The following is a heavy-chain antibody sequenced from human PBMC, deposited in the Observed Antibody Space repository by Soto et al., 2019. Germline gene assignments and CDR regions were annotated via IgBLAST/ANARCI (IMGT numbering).Heavy chain of an antibody. CDR1: GFTFSSYA. Sequence: GGSLRLSCAASGFTFSSYAMSWVRQAPGKGLEWVSAISGSGGSTYYADSVKGRFTISRDNSKNTLYLQMNSLRAEDTAVYYCAKRGYYDFWSGREYYYYGMDVWGQGTTVTVSS. D-gene: IGHD3-3*01. J-gene: IGHJ6*02. CDR3: AKRGYYDFWSGREYYYYGMDV. CDR2: ISGSGGST. V-gene: IGHV3-23*01.